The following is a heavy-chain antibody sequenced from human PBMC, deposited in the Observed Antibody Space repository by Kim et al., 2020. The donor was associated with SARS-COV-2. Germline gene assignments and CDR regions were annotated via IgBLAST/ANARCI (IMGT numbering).Heavy chain of an antibody. Sequence: SETLSLTCTVAGGSISSYYWSGIRQPPGKGLEWIGYIYYSGSTNYNPSLKSRVTISVDTSKNQFSLKLSSVTAADPAVYYGARAQAIGLDGGSYYYYGM. CDR2: IYYSGST. J-gene: IGHJ6*01. CDR3: ARAQAIGLDGGSYYYYGM. D-gene: IGHD1-26*01. CDR1: GGSISSYY. V-gene: IGHV4-59*13.